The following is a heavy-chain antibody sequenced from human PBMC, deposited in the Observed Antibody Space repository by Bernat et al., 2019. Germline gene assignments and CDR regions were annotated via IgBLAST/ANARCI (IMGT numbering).Heavy chain of an antibody. J-gene: IGHJ4*02. CDR3: ARQGARYGDYVDY. Sequence: EVQLVQSGAEVKKPGESLKISCKGSGYSFTSYWIGWVRQMPGKGLEWMGIIYPGDSDTRYSPSFQGKVTISADKSVSTAYLQWSSLKAADTAMYYCARQGARYGDYVDYWGQGTLVTVSS. CDR1: GYSFTSYW. D-gene: IGHD4-17*01. CDR2: IYPGDSDT. V-gene: IGHV5-51*01.